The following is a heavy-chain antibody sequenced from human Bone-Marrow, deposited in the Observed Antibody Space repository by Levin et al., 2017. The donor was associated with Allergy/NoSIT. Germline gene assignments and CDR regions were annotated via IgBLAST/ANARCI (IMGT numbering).Heavy chain of an antibody. V-gene: IGHV3-7*04. CDR2: IGLDGSEK. CDR1: GFTFSSHW. Sequence: GSLRLSCAASGFTFSSHWMSWVRQAPGKGLEWVANIGLDGSEKSYVDSVKGRFIVSRDNAKNSLYLQMNSLRSEDTAVYYCARGPFWGQGTMVTVSS. CDR3: ARGPF. J-gene: IGHJ3*01.